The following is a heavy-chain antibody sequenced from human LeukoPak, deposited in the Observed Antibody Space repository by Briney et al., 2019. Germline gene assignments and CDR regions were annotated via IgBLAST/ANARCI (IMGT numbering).Heavy chain of an antibody. CDR1: GYSISSGYY. Sequence: PSETLSLTCAVSGYSISSGYYWGWIRQPPGKGLEWIGSIYHSGSTYYNPSLKSRVTISVDTSKNQFSLKLSSVTAADTAVYYCASDPYSSGNDYWGQGTLVTVSS. CDR3: ASDPYSSGNDY. V-gene: IGHV4-38-2*01. J-gene: IGHJ4*02. D-gene: IGHD6-19*01. CDR2: IYHSGST.